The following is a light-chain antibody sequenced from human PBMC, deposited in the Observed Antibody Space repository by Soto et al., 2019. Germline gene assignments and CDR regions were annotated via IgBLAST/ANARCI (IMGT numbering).Light chain of an antibody. Sequence: DIQMTQSPSSLSASVGDRVTITCRASQSISSYLNWYQQKPGKAPKLLIYAASSLQSGVPSRFVGSGSGTDFTLTISSLQPEDFATYYCQQSYSTLPFTFGPGTKVYIK. CDR1: QSISSY. CDR3: QQSYSTLPFT. J-gene: IGKJ3*01. V-gene: IGKV1-39*01. CDR2: AAS.